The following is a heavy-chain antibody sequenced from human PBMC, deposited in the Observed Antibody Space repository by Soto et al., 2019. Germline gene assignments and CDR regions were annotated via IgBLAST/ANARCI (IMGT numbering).Heavy chain of an antibody. D-gene: IGHD6-6*01. V-gene: IGHV4-34*01. CDR3: ARAQLVFYWFDP. CDR2: INHSGST. Sequence: SETLSLTCAVYGGSFSGYYWSWIRQPPGKGLEWIGEINHSGSTNYNPSLKSRVTISVDTSKNQFSLKLSSVTAADTAVYYFARAQLVFYWFDPWGQGTLVTVSS. J-gene: IGHJ5*01. CDR1: GGSFSGYY.